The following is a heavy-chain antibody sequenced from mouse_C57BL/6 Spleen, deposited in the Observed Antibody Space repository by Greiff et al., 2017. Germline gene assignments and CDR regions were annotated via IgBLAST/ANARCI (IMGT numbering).Heavy chain of an antibody. Sequence: EVQLQQSGTVLARPGASVKMSCKTSGYTFTSYWMHWVKQRPGQGLEWIGAIYPGNSDTSYNQKFKGKAQLTAVTSASTAYMELSSLTNEDSAVYYCTRGYYDYDRGPWFAYWGQGTLVTVSA. CDR1: GYTFTSYW. D-gene: IGHD2-4*01. CDR2: IYPGNSDT. CDR3: TRGYYDYDRGPWFAY. J-gene: IGHJ3*01. V-gene: IGHV1-5*01.